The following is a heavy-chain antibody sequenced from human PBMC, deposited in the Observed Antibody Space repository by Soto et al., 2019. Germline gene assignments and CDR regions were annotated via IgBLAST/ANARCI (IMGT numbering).Heavy chain of an antibody. CDR1: GFTFSSYA. D-gene: IGHD3-22*01. Sequence: EVQLLESGGGLVQPGGSLRLSCAASGFTFSSYAMNWVRQAPGKGLEWVSAISGSAATTHFADSVKARFTISRDNSKNTLYLQMNSLRAEDTAVYYCARDRSYYDSSGSYSPPYWGQGTLVTVSS. CDR3: ARDRSYYDSSGSYSPPY. J-gene: IGHJ4*02. CDR2: ISGSAATT. V-gene: IGHV3-23*01.